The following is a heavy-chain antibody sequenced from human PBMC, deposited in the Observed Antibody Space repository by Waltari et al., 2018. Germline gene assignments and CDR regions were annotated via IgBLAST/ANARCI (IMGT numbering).Heavy chain of an antibody. CDR1: GGSISSSSTY. J-gene: IGHJ5*02. V-gene: IGHV4-39*01. CDR2: IYYSGST. D-gene: IGHD3-22*01. Sequence: QLQLQESGPGLVKPSETLSLTCTVSGGSISSSSTYWGWIRSPPGKGLAGIGSIYYSGSTYYNPSLKSRVPISVDTSKNQCSLKLSSVTAADTAVYYCARHNEYFYDRRALLDPWGQGTLVTVSS. CDR3: ARHNEYFYDRRALLDP.